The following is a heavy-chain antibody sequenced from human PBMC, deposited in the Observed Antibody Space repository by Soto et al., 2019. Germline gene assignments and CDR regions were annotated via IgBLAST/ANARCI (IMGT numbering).Heavy chain of an antibody. Sequence: QVQLVQSGAEVKKPGASVKDSCKASGYNFTSHGISWVRQAPGQGLEWMGWISAYNGNTNYAQKLQGRDTMTTDTSTSTDYMELRNLRSDDPAVYYCARDRSSIIVVPAAPPKRYYYYGMDDSGQGTTVIVSS. CDR1: GYNFTSHG. V-gene: IGHV1-18*01. D-gene: IGHD2-2*01. CDR3: ARDRSSIIVVPAAPPKRYYYYGMDD. CDR2: ISAYNGNT. J-gene: IGHJ6*02.